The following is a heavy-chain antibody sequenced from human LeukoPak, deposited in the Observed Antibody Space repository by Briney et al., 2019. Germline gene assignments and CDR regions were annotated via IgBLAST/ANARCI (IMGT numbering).Heavy chain of an antibody. Sequence: SETLSLTCTVSGGSITSGNYYWSWIRQPPGKGLEWIGYIFYTGSTNYSPSLKSRVSISVDTFKNQFSLKLSSVTAADTAVYYCARKYPDHWFDPWGQGTLVTVSS. J-gene: IGHJ5*02. CDR2: IFYTGST. V-gene: IGHV4-30-4*01. CDR3: ARKYPDHWFDP. CDR1: GGSITSGNYY. D-gene: IGHD6-6*01.